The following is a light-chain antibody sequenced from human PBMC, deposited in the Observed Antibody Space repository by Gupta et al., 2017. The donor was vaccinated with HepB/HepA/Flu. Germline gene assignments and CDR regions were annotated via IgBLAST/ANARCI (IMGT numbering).Light chain of an antibody. CDR3: QQDNSYPLT. CDR2: SAT. V-gene: IGKV1-17*01. CDR1: QRIRNN. J-gene: IGKJ1*01. Sequence: QMTQSASCLSASVADRVTITYRASQRIRNNLGWYQQKPGKSPKRLIYSATSWECGVPSRFSGSGSGTDFTLTISSLQPEDFAAYYCQQDNSYPLTFGQGTKVEIK.